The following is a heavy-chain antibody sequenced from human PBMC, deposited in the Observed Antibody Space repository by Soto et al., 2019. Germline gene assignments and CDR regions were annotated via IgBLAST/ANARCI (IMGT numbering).Heavy chain of an antibody. CDR2: MNPNSGNT. D-gene: IGHD1-20*01. J-gene: IGHJ6*02. CDR3: ARGDNWNYYYYYGMDV. V-gene: IGHV1-8*01. Sequence: ASVKVSCKASGYTFTSYDINWVRQATGQGLEWMGWMNPNSGNTGYAQKFQGRVTMTRNTSISTAYMELSSLRSEDTAVYYCARGDNWNYYYYYGMDVWGQGTTVTVSS. CDR1: GYTFTSYD.